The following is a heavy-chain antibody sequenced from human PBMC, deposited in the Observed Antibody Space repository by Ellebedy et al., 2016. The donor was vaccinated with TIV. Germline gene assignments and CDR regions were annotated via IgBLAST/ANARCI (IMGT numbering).Heavy chain of an antibody. V-gene: IGHV4-59*01. CDR1: GGSIRNYY. CDR2: MYYSGSS. Sequence: MPSETLSLTCTVSGGSIRNYYCTWIRQPPGKGLEWIGHMYYSGSSNYNPSLKSRVTMSIDTSKKQFSLQMSSVTAADTAVYYCAASESADSDYWGPGTLVTVSS. D-gene: IGHD2-2*01. J-gene: IGHJ4*02. CDR3: AASESADSDY.